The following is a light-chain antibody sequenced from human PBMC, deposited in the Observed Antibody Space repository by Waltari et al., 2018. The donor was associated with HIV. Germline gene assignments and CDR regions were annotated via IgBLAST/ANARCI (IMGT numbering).Light chain of an antibody. CDR1: KLGNKY. Sequence: SYELTQPPSVSVSPGQTASITCSGDKLGNKYACWYQQKPGQSPVLVIYQDSKRPSGIPGRFPGSNSGNTATLTISGTQAMDEADYYCQAWDGSTAIFGGGTKRPVL. J-gene: IGLJ2*01. V-gene: IGLV3-1*01. CDR2: QDS. CDR3: QAWDGSTAI.